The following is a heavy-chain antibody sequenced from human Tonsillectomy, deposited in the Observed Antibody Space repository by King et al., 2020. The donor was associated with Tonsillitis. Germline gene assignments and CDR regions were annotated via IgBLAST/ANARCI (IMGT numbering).Heavy chain of an antibody. CDR3: ARGDVVVVAATPGEAFDI. CDR1: GGSFSGYY. D-gene: IGHD2-15*01. J-gene: IGHJ3*02. CDR2: INHSGST. V-gene: IGHV4-34*01. Sequence: VQLQQWGAGLLKPSETLSLTCAVYGGSFSGYYWSWIRQPPGKGLEWIGEINHSGSTNYNPFVKSRVTISIDTSKNQFSLKLSSVTAADTAVYYCARGDVVVVAATPGEAFDIWGQGTMVTVSS.